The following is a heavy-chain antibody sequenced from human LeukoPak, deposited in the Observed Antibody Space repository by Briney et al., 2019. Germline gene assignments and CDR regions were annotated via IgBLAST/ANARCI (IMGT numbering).Heavy chain of an antibody. Sequence: ASVKVSCKASGYTFTGYYMHWVRQAPGQGLEWMGIINPSGGSTSYAQKFQGRVTMTRDTSTSTVYMELSSLRSEDTAVYYCARDGGIAVAGRTLAYGMDVWGKGTTVTVSS. J-gene: IGHJ6*04. D-gene: IGHD6-19*01. CDR1: GYTFTGYY. V-gene: IGHV1-46*01. CDR2: INPSGGST. CDR3: ARDGGIAVAGRTLAYGMDV.